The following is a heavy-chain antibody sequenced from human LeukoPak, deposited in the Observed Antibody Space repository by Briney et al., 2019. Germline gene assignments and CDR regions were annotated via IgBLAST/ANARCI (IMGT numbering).Heavy chain of an antibody. V-gene: IGHV4-59*08. Sequence: SETLSLTCTVSGGSISSYYWSWIRQPPGKGLEWIGYIYYSGSTNYNPSLKSRLTISVDTSKNQFSLKLSSVTAADTAVYYCARSRGAYQIDHWGQGTLVTVSS. J-gene: IGHJ4*02. D-gene: IGHD3-10*01. CDR2: IYYSGST. CDR3: ARSRGAYQIDH. CDR1: GGSISSYY.